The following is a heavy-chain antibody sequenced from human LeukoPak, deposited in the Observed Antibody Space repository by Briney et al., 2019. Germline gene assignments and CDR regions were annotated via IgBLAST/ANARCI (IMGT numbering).Heavy chain of an antibody. V-gene: IGHV3-15*01. CDR3: STLGLMGFLAFDI. J-gene: IGHJ3*02. CDR2: IKSKSDGGTT. CDR1: GFTFSTPW. D-gene: IGHD2-8*01. Sequence: GGSLRLSCAASGFTFSTPWMTWVRQAPGKGLEWVGLIKSKSDGGTTHHAAPVQGRFSISRDDSKNTLYLQMNSLKTEDTAVYYCSTLGLMGFLAFDIWGQGTLVTVSS.